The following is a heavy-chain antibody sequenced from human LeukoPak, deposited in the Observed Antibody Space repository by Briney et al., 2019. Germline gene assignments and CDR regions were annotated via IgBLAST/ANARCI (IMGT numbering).Heavy chain of an antibody. CDR3: VKDNYADYASGGVDWYFDL. CDR1: GFTFSSLA. D-gene: IGHD4-17*01. V-gene: IGHV3-23*01. J-gene: IGHJ2*01. Sequence: GGSLRLSCAASGFTFSSLAMGWVRQAPGKGLAWVSGISGSGGGTYYVDSVRGRFTISRDNSKNILFLDMNNMRADDTAVYFCVKDNYADYASGGVDWYFDLWGRGTLVTVSS. CDR2: ISGSGGGT.